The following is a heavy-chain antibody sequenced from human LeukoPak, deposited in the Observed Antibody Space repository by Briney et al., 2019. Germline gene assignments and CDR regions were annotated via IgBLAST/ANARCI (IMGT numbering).Heavy chain of an antibody. V-gene: IGHV4-59*01. CDR2: IYYSGST. CDR3: AREVLAAGSLWFDP. CDR1: GGSISSYY. Sequence: PSETLSLTCTVSGGSISSYYWSWIRQPPGKGLEWIGYIYYSGSTNYYPSLKSRVTISVDTSKNQFSLKLSSVTAADTAVYYCAREVLAAGSLWFDPWGQGTLVTVSS. D-gene: IGHD6-13*01. J-gene: IGHJ5*02.